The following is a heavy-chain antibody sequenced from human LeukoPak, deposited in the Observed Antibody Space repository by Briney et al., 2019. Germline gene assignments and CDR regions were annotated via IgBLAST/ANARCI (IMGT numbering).Heavy chain of an antibody. J-gene: IGHJ5*02. CDR1: GGTFTSCA. D-gene: IGHD2-21*01. CDR2: FIPISGTT. Sequence: SVKVSCKTSGGTFTSCAITWVRQAPGQGLEWMGKFIPISGTTNYAQKFQGRVTFTADESTSTDYMELRIIRSEDTALDYCARKLRLGVNWFDPWGQGKLVTVSS. V-gene: IGHV1-69*13. CDR3: ARKLRLGVNWFDP.